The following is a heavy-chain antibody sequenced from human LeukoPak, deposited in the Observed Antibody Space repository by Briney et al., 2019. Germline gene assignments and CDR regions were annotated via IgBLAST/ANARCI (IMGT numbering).Heavy chain of an antibody. V-gene: IGHV1-2*06. D-gene: IGHD2-15*01. CDR1: GYTFTGYY. Sequence: GASVKVSCKASGYTFTGYYMHWVRQAPGQGLEWMGRINPNSGGTNYAQEFQGRVTMTRDTSISTAYMELSRLRSDDTAVYYCARDLRYCSGGSCYDENFDYWGQGTLVTVSS. J-gene: IGHJ4*02. CDR3: ARDLRYCSGGSCYDENFDY. CDR2: INPNSGGT.